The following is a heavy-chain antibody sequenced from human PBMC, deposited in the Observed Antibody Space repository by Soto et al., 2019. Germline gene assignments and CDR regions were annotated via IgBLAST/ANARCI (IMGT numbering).Heavy chain of an antibody. J-gene: IGHJ3*02. D-gene: IGHD1-26*01. CDR3: ARPYSGSYWGALDI. CDR1: GGSISSDY. CDR2: IYYSGTS. V-gene: IGHV4-59*01. Sequence: PSETLSLTCTVSGGSISSDYRNWIRQPPGKGLEWIGYIYYSGTSNYNPSLKRRVTMSLDTSKNQFSLKLSSVTAADTAVYYCARPYSGSYWGALDIWGQGTMVTVS.